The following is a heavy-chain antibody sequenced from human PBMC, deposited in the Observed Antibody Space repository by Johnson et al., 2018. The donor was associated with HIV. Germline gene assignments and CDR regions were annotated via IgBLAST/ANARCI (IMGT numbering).Heavy chain of an antibody. J-gene: IGHJ3*02. CDR2: IKNKADGGTT. D-gene: IGHD3-10*01. Sequence: VQLVESGGGLVKPGGSLRLSCAASGFTFSDYYMSWIRQAPGKGLAWAGQIKNKADGGTTDYAARVNGRCNISRDDSKNPRYRQMNSLKTEDTAVYYCTTGISWYGAITFDIWGQGTMVTVSS. V-gene: IGHV3-15*01. CDR1: GFTFSDYY. CDR3: TTGISWYGAITFDI.